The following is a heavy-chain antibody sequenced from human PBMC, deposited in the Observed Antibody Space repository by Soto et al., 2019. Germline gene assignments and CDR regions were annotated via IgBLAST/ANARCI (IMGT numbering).Heavy chain of an antibody. CDR1: GFTFSSYS. Sequence: GGSLRLSCAASGFTFSSYSMNWVRQAPGKGLEWVSSISSSSSYIYYADSVEGRFTISRDNAKNSLYLQMNSLRAEDTAVYYCARDLGSGSYYRASRKYYFDYWGQGTLVTVSS. V-gene: IGHV3-21*01. D-gene: IGHD3-10*01. J-gene: IGHJ4*02. CDR3: ARDLGSGSYYRASRKYYFDY. CDR2: ISSSSSYI.